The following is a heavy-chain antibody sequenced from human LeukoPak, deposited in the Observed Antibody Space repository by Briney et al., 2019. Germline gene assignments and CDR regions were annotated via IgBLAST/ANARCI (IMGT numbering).Heavy chain of an antibody. J-gene: IGHJ4*02. Sequence: GSLRLSCAASGFTFSSYGMHWVRQAPGKGLEWVAVISYDGSNKYYADSVKGRFTISRDNSKNTLYLQMNSLRAEDTAVYYCVYSSGWYYFDYWGQGTLVTVSS. D-gene: IGHD6-19*01. CDR3: VYSSGWYYFDY. V-gene: IGHV3-30*03. CDR2: ISYDGSNK. CDR1: GFTFSSYG.